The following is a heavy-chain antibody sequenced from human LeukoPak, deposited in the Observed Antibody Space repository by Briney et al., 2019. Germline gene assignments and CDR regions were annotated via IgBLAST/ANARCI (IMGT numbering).Heavy chain of an antibody. D-gene: IGHD3-10*01. V-gene: IGHV1-24*01. CDR1: GYTLTELS. CDR3: ATWDYYGSWGD. CDR2: FDPEDGET. J-gene: IGHJ4*02. Sequence: ASVTVSCKVSGYTLTELSMHWVRQAHGKGDEWMGGFDPEDGETIYAQKFQGRVTMTEDTSTDTAYMELSSLRSEDTAVYYCATWDYYGSWGDWGQGTLVTVSS.